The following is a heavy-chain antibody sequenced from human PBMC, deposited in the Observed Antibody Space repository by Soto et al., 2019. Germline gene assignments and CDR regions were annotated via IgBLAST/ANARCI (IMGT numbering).Heavy chain of an antibody. CDR3: TTSHY. Sequence: GGSLRLSCAVSGFTFSGAAIHWVRQAPGKGLEWIGRIRSKTNNYATAYADSVTGRFTLSRNDSSNTAYLQMNSLKTEDTAVYYCTTSHYWGQGTLVTVSS. CDR2: IRSKTNNYAT. V-gene: IGHV3-73*01. CDR1: GFTFSGAA. J-gene: IGHJ4*02.